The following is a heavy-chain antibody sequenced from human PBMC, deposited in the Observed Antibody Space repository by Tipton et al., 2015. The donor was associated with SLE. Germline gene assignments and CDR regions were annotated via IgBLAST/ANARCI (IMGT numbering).Heavy chain of an antibody. J-gene: IGHJ2*01. D-gene: IGHD6-13*01. CDR2: IYYSGST. Sequence: TLSLTCTVSGGSISSHYWSWIRQPPGKGLEWIGYIYYSGSTNYNPSLKSRVTISVDTSKNQFSLKLGSVTAADTAVYYCARVLEQQLVVGYHWYFDLWGRGTLVTVSS. CDR3: ARVLEQQLVVGYHWYFDL. CDR1: GGSISSHY. V-gene: IGHV4-59*08.